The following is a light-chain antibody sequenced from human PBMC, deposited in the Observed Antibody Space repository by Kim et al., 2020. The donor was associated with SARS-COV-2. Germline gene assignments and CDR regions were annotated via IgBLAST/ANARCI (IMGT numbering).Light chain of an antibody. V-gene: IGLV3-1*01. CDR1: KLGDKY. CDR2: QVR. CDR3: QAWDSSSAPYV. Sequence: PGQTASITCSGDKLGDKYACWYQQTPGQSPVLVIYQVRKRPSGIPERFSVSNSGNTATLTISGTQAMDEADYYCQAWDSSSAPYVFGTGTKVTVL. J-gene: IGLJ1*01.